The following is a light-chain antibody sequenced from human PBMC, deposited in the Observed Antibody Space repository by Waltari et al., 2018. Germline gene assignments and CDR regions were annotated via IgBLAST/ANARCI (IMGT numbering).Light chain of an antibody. CDR2: EDT. CDR1: STDIGSYKL. Sequence: QSALTQPASVSGSPGQSITISCTGTSTDIGSYKLVSWYQHHSGEAPKLIIYEDTQRPSGVSNRFSGSKACSTASLTISGREAEDEADYYCCSFSGRPWVFGGGTRLTVL. J-gene: IGLJ3*02. CDR3: CSFSGRPWV. V-gene: IGLV2-23*01.